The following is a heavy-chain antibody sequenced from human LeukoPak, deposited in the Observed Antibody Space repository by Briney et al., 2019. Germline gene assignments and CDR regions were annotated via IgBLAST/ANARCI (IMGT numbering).Heavy chain of an antibody. CDR1: GYSFTSYW. CDR2: IYPGDSDT. CDR3: ARHELEPRVINFDY. Sequence: GESRMISCKGSGYSFTSYWIGWVRQLPGKGLEWMGIIYPGDSDTRYSPSFQGQVTISADKSISTSYLQWSSLKASDTAMYYCARHELEPRVINFDYWGQGTLVTVSS. J-gene: IGHJ4*02. V-gene: IGHV5-51*01. D-gene: IGHD1-26*01.